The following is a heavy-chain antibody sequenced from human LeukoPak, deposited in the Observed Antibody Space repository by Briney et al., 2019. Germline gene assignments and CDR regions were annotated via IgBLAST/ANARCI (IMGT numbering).Heavy chain of an antibody. CDR1: GYTFTSYD. Sequence: ASVKVSCKASGYTFTSYDINWVRQATRQGLEWMGWMNPKSGNTGYAQKFQGRVTITRNTSISTAYMELSSLRSEDTAVYYCARGCPDGYSSGWYFYYYYYMDVWGKGTTVTVSS. D-gene: IGHD6-19*01. V-gene: IGHV1-8*03. CDR2: MNPKSGNT. CDR3: ARGCPDGYSSGWYFYYYYYMDV. J-gene: IGHJ6*03.